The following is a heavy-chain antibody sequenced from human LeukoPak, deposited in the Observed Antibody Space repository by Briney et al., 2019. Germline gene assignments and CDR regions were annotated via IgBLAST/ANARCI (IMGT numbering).Heavy chain of an antibody. J-gene: IGHJ4*02. V-gene: IGHV3-23*01. CDR3: ARAVWFGDFDY. D-gene: IGHD3-10*01. CDR2: ITSSGGST. Sequence: PGGSLRLSCAASGFTFNTYGMTWVRQAPGKGLEWVSAITSSGGSTYYGDSVKGRFTISRDNSRNTLYLQMNSLRAEDTAVYYCARAVWFGDFDYWGQGTLVTVSS. CDR1: GFTFNTYG.